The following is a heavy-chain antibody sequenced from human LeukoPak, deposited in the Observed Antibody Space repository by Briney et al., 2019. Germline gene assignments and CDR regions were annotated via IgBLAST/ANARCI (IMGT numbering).Heavy chain of an antibody. CDR2: IYSGGST. Sequence: SETLSLTCTVSGGSLSSYYWSWMRQPAGKGLEWIGRIYSGGSTNYNPSLKSRVTMSVDTSKNQFSLKMRSVTAADTAVYYCARGIAAASERAFDIWGQGTMVTVSS. V-gene: IGHV4-4*07. D-gene: IGHD6-13*01. J-gene: IGHJ3*02. CDR1: GGSLSSYY. CDR3: ARGIAAASERAFDI.